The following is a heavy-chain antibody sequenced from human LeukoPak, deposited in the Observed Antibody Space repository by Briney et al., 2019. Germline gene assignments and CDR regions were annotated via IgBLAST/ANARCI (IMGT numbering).Heavy chain of an antibody. Sequence: ASVKVSCKASGYTFTSYDINWVRQATGQGLEWMGWMNPNSGNTGYAQKFQGRVTMTRNTSISTAYMELSSLRSEHTAVYYCARGHYGDYVFDYWGQGTLDTVSS. V-gene: IGHV1-8*01. CDR1: GYTFTSYD. CDR2: MNPNSGNT. CDR3: ARGHYGDYVFDY. D-gene: IGHD4-17*01. J-gene: IGHJ4*02.